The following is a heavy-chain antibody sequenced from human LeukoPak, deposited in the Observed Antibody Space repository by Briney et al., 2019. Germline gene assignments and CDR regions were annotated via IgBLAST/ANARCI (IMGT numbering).Heavy chain of an antibody. CDR3: AKRLGYDSSGPFDY. J-gene: IGHJ4*02. CDR1: GFTFDDYA. V-gene: IGHV3-9*01. Sequence: GGSLRLSCAASGFTFDDYAMHWVRQAPGKGLEWVSGISWNSGSIGYADSVKSRFTISRDNAKNSLYLQMNSLRAEDTALYYCAKRLGYDSSGPFDYWGQGTLVTVSS. CDR2: ISWNSGSI. D-gene: IGHD3-22*01.